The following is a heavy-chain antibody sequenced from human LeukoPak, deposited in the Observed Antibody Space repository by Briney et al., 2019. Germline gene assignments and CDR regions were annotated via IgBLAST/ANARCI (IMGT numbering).Heavy chain of an antibody. Sequence: PGGSLRLSCAASGFTFSSYWMHWVRQTPGKGLVWVSRINSDGSSTSYADSVKGRFTISRDNAKNTLFLQMNSLRAEDTAVYYCARNSAMEQWLPLDYWGQGTLVTISS. V-gene: IGHV3-74*01. J-gene: IGHJ4*02. CDR1: GFTFSSYW. CDR3: ARNSAMEQWLPLDY. D-gene: IGHD6-19*01. CDR2: INSDGSST.